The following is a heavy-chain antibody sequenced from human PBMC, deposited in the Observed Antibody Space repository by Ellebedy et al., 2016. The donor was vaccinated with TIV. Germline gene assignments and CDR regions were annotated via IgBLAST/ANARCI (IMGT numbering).Heavy chain of an antibody. CDR3: PREPLTNTYSYFHP. Sequence: MPSETLSLTCTVSGGSISSGDYSWSWIRQPPGKGLEWLGYIYHSGSTYYNPSLNSRFTISVDRSNNQVSLKLSSVTSADTAVYYCPREPLTNTYSYFHPWGQGTLVTVSS. V-gene: IGHV4-30-2*01. D-gene: IGHD5-18*01. CDR2: IYHSGST. CDR1: GGSISSGDYS. J-gene: IGHJ5*02.